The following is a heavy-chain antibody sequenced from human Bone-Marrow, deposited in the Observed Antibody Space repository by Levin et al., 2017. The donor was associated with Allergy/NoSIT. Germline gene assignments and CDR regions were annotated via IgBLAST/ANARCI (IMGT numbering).Heavy chain of an antibody. CDR2: IYYSGRS. CDR1: GDSTSTKTDY. Sequence: GSLRLSCAVSGDSTSTKTDYWGWIRQPPGKGLEWIGSIYYSGRSFYNPSLKSRVSISGGTSQRQISLRLNSMTAADTAIYYCASAEHSPSSFEHWGQGKLVAV. D-gene: IGHD6-6*01. V-gene: IGHV4-39*01. CDR3: ASAEHSPSSFEH. J-gene: IGHJ4*02.